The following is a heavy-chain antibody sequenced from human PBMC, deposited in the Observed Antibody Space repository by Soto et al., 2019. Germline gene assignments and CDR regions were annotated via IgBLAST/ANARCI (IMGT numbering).Heavy chain of an antibody. J-gene: IGHJ5*02. CDR2: IYYRGAT. V-gene: IGHV4-30-4*01. CDR1: GDSMTSGSYY. CDR3: ARENPLNWGGWFDP. Sequence: KASETLSLTCVVSGDSMTSGSYYWSWVRQPPGKGLEWLGNIYYRGATSHNPSLKGRLLISADTSRNQFSLELASVTAADTAVYYCARENPLNWGGWFDPWGQGILVTVSS. D-gene: IGHD2-21*01.